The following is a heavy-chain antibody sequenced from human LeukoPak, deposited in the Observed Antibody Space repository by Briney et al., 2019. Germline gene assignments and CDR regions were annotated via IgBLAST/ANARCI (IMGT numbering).Heavy chain of an antibody. J-gene: IGHJ4*02. D-gene: IGHD1-26*01. CDR1: GGSISSYY. CDR2: IYYSGST. Sequence: SETLSLTCAVYGGSISSYYWSWIRQPPGKGLEWIGYIYYSGSTNYNPSLKSRVTISVDTSKNQFSLKLSSVTAADTAVYYCARGLGGSYHYWGQGTLVTVSS. CDR3: ARGLGGSYHY. V-gene: IGHV4-59*01.